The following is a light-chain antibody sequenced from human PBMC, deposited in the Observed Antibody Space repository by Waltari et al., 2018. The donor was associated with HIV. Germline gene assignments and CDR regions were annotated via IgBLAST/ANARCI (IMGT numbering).Light chain of an antibody. V-gene: IGKV3-20*01. J-gene: IGKJ2*01. CDR2: GAS. CDR1: QSVTSSY. CDR3: QQYGTSPYT. Sequence: EIALTQSPGTLSSSPGARATLSCRASQSVTSSYLAWYQQKPGQAPRLLIYGASTRATDIPDRFSGSGSGTDFTLTISRLEPEDSAVYCCQQYGTSPYTFGLGTKLEI.